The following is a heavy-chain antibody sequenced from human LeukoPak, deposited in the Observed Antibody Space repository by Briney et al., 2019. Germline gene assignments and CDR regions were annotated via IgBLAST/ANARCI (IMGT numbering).Heavy chain of an antibody. D-gene: IGHD2-15*01. Sequence: SETLSLTCTVSGYSISSGYYWGWIRQPPGKGLEWIGSIYHSGSTYYNPSLKSRVTISVDTSKNQFSLKLSSVTAADTAVYYCAREPFAVVVAARSGMDVWGQGTTVTVSS. CDR2: IYHSGST. CDR3: AREPFAVVVAARSGMDV. V-gene: IGHV4-38-2*02. J-gene: IGHJ6*02. CDR1: GYSISSGYY.